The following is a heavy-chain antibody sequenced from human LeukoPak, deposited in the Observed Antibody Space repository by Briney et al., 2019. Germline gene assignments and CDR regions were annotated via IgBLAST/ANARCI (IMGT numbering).Heavy chain of an antibody. V-gene: IGHV4-39*01. CDR2: IYYSGST. D-gene: IGHD3/OR15-3a*01. CDR1: GGSISSSNFY. J-gene: IGHJ4*02. Sequence: SETLSLTCTVSGGSISSSNFYWGWIRQPPGKGLEWIGSIYYSGSTYYNPSLKSRVTISVDTSKNQFSLRLTSVTAADTAVYYCARQTGSGLFILPGGQGTLVTVSS. CDR3: ARQTGSGLFILP.